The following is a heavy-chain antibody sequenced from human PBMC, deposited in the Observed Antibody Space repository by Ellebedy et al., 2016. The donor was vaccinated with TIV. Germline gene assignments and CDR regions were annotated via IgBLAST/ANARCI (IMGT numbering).Heavy chain of an antibody. J-gene: IGHJ4*02. CDR2: IRSKANSYAT. V-gene: IGHV3-73*01. Sequence: GESLKISXAASGFTFSGSAMHWVRQASGKGLEWVGRIRSKANSYATAYAASVKGRFTISRDDSKNTAYLQMNSLKTEDTAVYYCTRQADISEFDYWGQGTLVTVSS. D-gene: IGHD5-12*01. CDR1: GFTFSGSA. CDR3: TRQADISEFDY.